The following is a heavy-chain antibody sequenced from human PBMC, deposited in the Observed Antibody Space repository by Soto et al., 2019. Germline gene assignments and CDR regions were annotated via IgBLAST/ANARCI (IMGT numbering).Heavy chain of an antibody. Sequence: PSETLSLTCTVSGGSISSYYWSWIRQPPGKGLEWIGYIYYSGSTNYNPSLKSRVTISVDTSKNQFSLKLSSVTAADTAVYYCAIHPPYSGYYAFDIXGQGTMVTVSS. V-gene: IGHV4-59*08. J-gene: IGHJ3*02. CDR1: GGSISSYY. CDR3: AIHPPYSGYYAFDI. D-gene: IGHD5-12*01. CDR2: IYYSGST.